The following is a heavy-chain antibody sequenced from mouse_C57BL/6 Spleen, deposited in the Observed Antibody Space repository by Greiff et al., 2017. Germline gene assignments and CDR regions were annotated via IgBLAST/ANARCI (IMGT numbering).Heavy chain of an antibody. CDR3: ASSVDGSGYSYYFDY. CDR1: GYTFTSYG. V-gene: IGHV1-81*01. D-gene: IGHD3-2*02. Sequence: QVHVKQSGAELARPGASVKLSCKASGYTFTSYGISWVKQRTGQGLEWIGEIYPRSGNTYYNEKFKGKATLTADKSSSTAYMELRSLTSEDSAVYFCASSVDGSGYSYYFDYWGQGTTLTVSS. CDR2: IYPRSGNT. J-gene: IGHJ2*01.